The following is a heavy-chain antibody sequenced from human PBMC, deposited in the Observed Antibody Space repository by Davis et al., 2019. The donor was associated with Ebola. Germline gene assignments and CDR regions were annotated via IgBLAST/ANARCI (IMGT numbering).Heavy chain of an antibody. Sequence: SLKISCTPSGFMFDDFAMHWVRQVPGRGLEWVSGISWNGDRIEYADSVKGRFTISRDNAKKSLYLQMNSLKTEDTAVYYCTISSGSYPRGYYGMDVWGQGTTVTVSS. D-gene: IGHD1-26*01. J-gene: IGHJ6*02. V-gene: IGHV3-9*01. CDR1: GFMFDDFA. CDR3: TISSGSYPRGYYGMDV. CDR2: ISWNGDRI.